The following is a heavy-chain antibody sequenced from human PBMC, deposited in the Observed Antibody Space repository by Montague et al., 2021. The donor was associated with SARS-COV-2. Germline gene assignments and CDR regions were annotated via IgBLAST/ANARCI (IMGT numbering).Heavy chain of an antibody. CDR3: TSGREGNYNVMDV. CDR2: TYYKSKWYN. J-gene: IGHJ6*02. Sequence: CAISGDSVANHSATSNWVRQSPSRGFEWLGRTYYKSKWYNDYAVXLRGRVTINPDTSKNQFSLQLNSVTPEDTAIYYCTSGREGNYNVMDVWGQGTTVTVFS. D-gene: IGHD1-1*01. V-gene: IGHV6-1*01. CDR1: GDSVANHSAT.